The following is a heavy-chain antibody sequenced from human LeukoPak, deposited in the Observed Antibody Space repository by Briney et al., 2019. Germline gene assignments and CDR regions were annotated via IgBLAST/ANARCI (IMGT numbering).Heavy chain of an antibody. J-gene: IGHJ3*02. Sequence: GGSLRLSCAASGFTFGSYAMSWVRQAPGKGLEWVSAISGSGGSTYYADSVRGRFTISRDNSKNTLYLQMNSLRAEDTAVYYCASSGPSSSGWYAFDIWGQGTMVTVSS. CDR3: ASSGPSSSGWYAFDI. D-gene: IGHD6-19*01. CDR2: ISGSGGST. CDR1: GFTFGSYA. V-gene: IGHV3-23*01.